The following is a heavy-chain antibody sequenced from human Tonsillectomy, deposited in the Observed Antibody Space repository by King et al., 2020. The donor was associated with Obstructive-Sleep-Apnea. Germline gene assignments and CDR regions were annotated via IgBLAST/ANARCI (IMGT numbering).Heavy chain of an antibody. CDR1: GYSFTTYA. CDR3: ASGATDWLAPGVVYYHPMDV. Sequence: QLVQSGAEVKKAGASVKVSCKASGYSFTTYAMHWVRQAPGQRPEWMGWINTGDGDTKYSQKFQGRVTITRETSARTAYMELSRLRFEDTAGYYCASGATDWLAPGVVYYHPMDVWGQGTTVTVSS. J-gene: IGHJ6*02. CDR2: INTGDGDT. D-gene: IGHD2-8*01. V-gene: IGHV1-3*04.